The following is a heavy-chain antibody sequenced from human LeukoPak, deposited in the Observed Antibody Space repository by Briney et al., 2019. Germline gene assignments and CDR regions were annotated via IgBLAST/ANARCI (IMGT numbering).Heavy chain of an antibody. CDR1: GFTFSSYG. CDR2: IWYDGSNK. V-gene: IGHV3-33*01. Sequence: GGSLRLSRAASGFTFSSYGMHWVRQAPGKGLEWVAVIWYDGSNKYYADSVKGRLTISRDNSKNTLYLQMNSLRAEDTAVYYCARDTIVATRQGYYYYGMDVWGKGTTVTVSS. D-gene: IGHD5-12*01. J-gene: IGHJ6*04. CDR3: ARDTIVATRQGYYYYGMDV.